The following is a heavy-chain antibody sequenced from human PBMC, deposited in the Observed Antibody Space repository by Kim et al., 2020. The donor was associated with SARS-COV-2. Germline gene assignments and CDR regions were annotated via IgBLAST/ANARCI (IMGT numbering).Heavy chain of an antibody. CDR2: IKSDGSST. D-gene: IGHD2-2*01. CDR1: GFTFSSYW. J-gene: IGHJ4*02. Sequence: GGSLRLSCAASGFTFSSYWMHWVRQAPGKGLVWVSRIKSDGSSTSYADSVKGRFTISRDNAKNTLYLQMNSLRAEDTAVYYCARRYCSSTSCSHIDYWGQGTLVTVSS. V-gene: IGHV3-74*01. CDR3: ARRYCSSTSCSHIDY.